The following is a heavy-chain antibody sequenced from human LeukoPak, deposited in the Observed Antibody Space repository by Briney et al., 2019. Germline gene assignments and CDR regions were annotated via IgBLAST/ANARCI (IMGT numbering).Heavy chain of an antibody. CDR3: TTDPFLLPRNY. Sequence: GGSLRLSCAASGFTVSSNYMSWVRQAPGKGLEWVGRIKSKTDGGTTDYAAPVKGRFTISRDDSKNTLYLQMNSLKTEDTAVYYCTTDPFLLPRNYWGQGTLVTVSS. CDR2: IKSKTDGGTT. D-gene: IGHD3-22*01. J-gene: IGHJ4*02. V-gene: IGHV3-15*01. CDR1: GFTVSSNY.